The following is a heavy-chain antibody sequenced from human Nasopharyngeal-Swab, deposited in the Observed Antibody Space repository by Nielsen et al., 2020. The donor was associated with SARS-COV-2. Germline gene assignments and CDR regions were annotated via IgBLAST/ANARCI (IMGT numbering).Heavy chain of an antibody. CDR3: ARSLVGVSRHFDY. CDR1: GGSISSNY. J-gene: IGHJ4*02. CDR2: MSYSGST. Sequence: LETLSLTCTVSGGSISSNYWNWIRQPPGKGLEWIGYMSYSGSTNYNPSLNSRVTISLDTSKNQFSLRLSSVTSADTAVYYCARSLVGVSRHFDYWGQGALVTVSS. V-gene: IGHV4-59*01. D-gene: IGHD1-26*01.